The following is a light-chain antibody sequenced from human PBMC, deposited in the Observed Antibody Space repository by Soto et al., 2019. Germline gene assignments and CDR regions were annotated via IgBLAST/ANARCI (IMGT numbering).Light chain of an antibody. CDR1: QTISSW. Sequence: DIQMTQSPSTLSASVGDRVTITCRASQTISSWLAWYQQKPGKAPRLLIYKASNLENGVPSRFSGSGSGTEFTLTIISLQPDDLATYYCLQYNTYSTWTFGQGTKVDIK. CDR2: KAS. V-gene: IGKV1-5*03. CDR3: LQYNTYSTWT. J-gene: IGKJ1*01.